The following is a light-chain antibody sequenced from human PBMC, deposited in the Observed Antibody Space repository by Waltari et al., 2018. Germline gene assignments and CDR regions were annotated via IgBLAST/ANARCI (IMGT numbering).Light chain of an antibody. V-gene: IGLV3-21*01. CDR3: QVWDANTDPGV. CDR2: YDS. CDR1: NIESKS. J-gene: IGLJ1*01. Sequence: SYVLTQPPSVSVAPGETARITCGGNNIESKSVHWYRQRPGQAPVLVISYDSDRPSGIPERLSGSNSGNTATLTISRVEAGDEADYYCQVWDANTDPGVFGTGTEVTVL.